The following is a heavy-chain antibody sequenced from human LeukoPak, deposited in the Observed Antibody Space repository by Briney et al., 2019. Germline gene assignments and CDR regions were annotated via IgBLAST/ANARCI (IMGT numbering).Heavy chain of an antibody. CDR3: AKGGGLERSGWYGDGFDI. D-gene: IGHD6-19*01. CDR1: GITFSRYA. V-gene: IGHV3-30*18. J-gene: IGHJ3*02. CDR2: ISYDGSNK. Sequence: PGRSLRLSCAASGITFSRYAMHWVRQAPGKGLEWVAVISYDGSNKYFADSVKGRFTISRDNSKSTLYLQMNSLRAEDTAVYYCAKGGGLERSGWYGDGFDIWGQGTMVTVSS.